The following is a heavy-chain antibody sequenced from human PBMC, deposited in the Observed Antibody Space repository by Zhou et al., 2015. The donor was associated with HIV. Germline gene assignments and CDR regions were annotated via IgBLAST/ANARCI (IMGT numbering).Heavy chain of an antibody. D-gene: IGHD6-19*01. CDR1: GGTFSSYT. J-gene: IGHJ4*02. CDR2: IIPILGIA. V-gene: IGHV1-69*02. CDR3: ATSREQWQWPEY. Sequence: QVQLVQSGAEVKKPGSSVKVSCKASGGTFSSYTISWVRQAPGQGLEWMGRIIPILGIANYAQKFQGRVTITADKSTSTAYMELSSLRSEDTAVYYCATSREQWQWPEYWGQGTLVTVSS.